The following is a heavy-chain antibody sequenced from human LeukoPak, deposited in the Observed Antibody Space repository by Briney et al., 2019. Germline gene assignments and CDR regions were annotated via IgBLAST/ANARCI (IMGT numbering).Heavy chain of an antibody. CDR3: ARSITMVRGVIIRHYYYGMDV. J-gene: IGHJ6*04. CDR1: GYSFTSYW. CDR2: IYPGGSDS. Sequence: GESPKISCKGSGYSFTSYWIGWVRQLPGKGLEWMGIIYPGGSDSRYSPSFQGQVTISADKSISTAYLQWSSLKASDTAMYYCARSITMVRGVIIRHYYYGMDVWGKGTTVTVSS. D-gene: IGHD3-10*01. V-gene: IGHV5-51*01.